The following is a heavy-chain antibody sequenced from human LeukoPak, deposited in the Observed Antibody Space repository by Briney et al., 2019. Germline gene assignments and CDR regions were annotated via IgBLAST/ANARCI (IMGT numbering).Heavy chain of an antibody. V-gene: IGHV3-64*01. CDR1: GFTFRSYA. CDR2: ISSNGGST. D-gene: IGHD2-2*01. Sequence: GGSLRLSCAASGFTFRSYAMHWVRQAPGKGLEYVSAISSNGGSTYYANSVKGRFTISRDNSKNTLYLQMGSLRAEDMAVYYCARERSSYYGMDVWGQGTTVTVSS. CDR3: ARERSSYYGMDV. J-gene: IGHJ6*02.